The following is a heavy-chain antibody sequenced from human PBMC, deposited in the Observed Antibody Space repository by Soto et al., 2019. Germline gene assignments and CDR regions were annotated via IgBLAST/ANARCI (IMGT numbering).Heavy chain of an antibody. Sequence: GASVKVSCKASGYTFPSYYMHWVRQAPGKGLEWMGIINPSGGSTSYAQKFQGRVTMTRDTSTSTVYMELSSLRSEDTAVYYCARADDTAMDLDYWGQGTLVTVSS. V-gene: IGHV1-46*01. CDR1: GYTFPSYY. J-gene: IGHJ4*02. CDR2: INPSGGST. D-gene: IGHD5-18*01. CDR3: ARADDTAMDLDY.